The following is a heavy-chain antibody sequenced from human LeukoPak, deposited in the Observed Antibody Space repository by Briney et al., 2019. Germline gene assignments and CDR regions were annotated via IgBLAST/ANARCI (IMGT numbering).Heavy chain of an antibody. V-gene: IGHV4-61*08. D-gene: IGHD6-19*01. CDR2: IYYSGST. CDR1: GGSISSGDYY. J-gene: IGHJ5*02. Sequence: SETLSLTCTVSGGSISSGDYYWSWIRQPPGKGLEWIGYIYYSGSTNYNPSLKSRVTISVDTSKNQFSLKLSSVTAADTAVYYCARDSERDSRGHITCDPWGQGTLVTVSS. CDR3: ARDSERDSRGHITCDP.